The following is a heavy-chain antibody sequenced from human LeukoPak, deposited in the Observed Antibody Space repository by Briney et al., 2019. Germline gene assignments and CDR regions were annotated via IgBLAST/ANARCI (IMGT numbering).Heavy chain of an antibody. Sequence: SETLSLTCTVSGGSISSYYWSWIRQPPGKGLEWIGYIYYSGSTNYNPSLKSRVTISVDTSKNQFSLKLSSVTAADTAVYYCARTRSDCSGGSCYREVHYFDYWGQGTLVTVSS. V-gene: IGHV4-59*01. CDR2: IYYSGST. J-gene: IGHJ4*02. D-gene: IGHD2-15*01. CDR1: GGSISSYY. CDR3: ARTRSDCSGGSCYREVHYFDY.